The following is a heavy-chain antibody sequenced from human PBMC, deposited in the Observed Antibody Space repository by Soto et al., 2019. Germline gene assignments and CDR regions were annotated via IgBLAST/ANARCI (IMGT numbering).Heavy chain of an antibody. J-gene: IGHJ5*02. CDR1: TFTFNTYW. V-gene: IGHV3-74*03. D-gene: IGHD5-12*01. Sequence: EVQLVESGGTLVQPGGSLRLSCAASTFTFNTYWMHWFRQAPGKGLVWVSRINSDGTKTTYADSVTGRFTISRDNAKNTVYLQMNSLRAEDTAMYYCATVATNSDNWVDPGGQGTLVTVSS. CDR3: ATVATNSDNWVDP. CDR2: INSDGTKT.